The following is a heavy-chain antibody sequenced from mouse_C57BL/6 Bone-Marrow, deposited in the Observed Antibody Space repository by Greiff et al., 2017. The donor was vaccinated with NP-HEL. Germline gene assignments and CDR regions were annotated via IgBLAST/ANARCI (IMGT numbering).Heavy chain of an antibody. D-gene: IGHD1-1*01. CDR3: YYYGSSYVCDY. Sequence: VQLQQSGPELVKPGASVKISCKASGYTFTDYYMNWVKQSHGKSLEWIGDINPNNGGTSYNQKFKGKATLTVDKSSSTAYMELRSLTSEDSAVYYCYYYGSSYVCDYGGQGTTLTVSS. CDR1: GYTFTDYY. J-gene: IGHJ2*01. CDR2: INPNNGGT. V-gene: IGHV1-26*01.